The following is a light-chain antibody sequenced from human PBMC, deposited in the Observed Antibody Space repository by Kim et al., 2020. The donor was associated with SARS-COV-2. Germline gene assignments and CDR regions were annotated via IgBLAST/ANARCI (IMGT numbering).Light chain of an antibody. CDR3: QQRSNWPIT. Sequence: EIVLTQSPATLSLSPGESATLSCRASQGIQNYLAWYLQKPGQAPRLLIYDASNRATGIPARFSGSGSGTDFTLTISSLEPEDFAVYYCQQRSNWPITFGQGTRLEIK. CDR1: QGIQNY. V-gene: IGKV3-11*01. CDR2: DAS. J-gene: IGKJ5*01.